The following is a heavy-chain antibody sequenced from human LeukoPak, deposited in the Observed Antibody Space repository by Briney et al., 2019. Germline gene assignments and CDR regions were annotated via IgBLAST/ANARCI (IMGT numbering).Heavy chain of an antibody. CDR2: ISGYNGNT. Sequence: ASVKVSCKASGYTFTSYGISWVRQAPGQGLEWMGWISGYNGNTNYAQKLQGRVTMTTDTSTSTAYMELSSLRSEDTAVYYCARDSLGYCSSTSCRPSYYWGQGTLVTVSS. V-gene: IGHV1-18*01. CDR3: ARDSLGYCSSTSCRPSYY. J-gene: IGHJ4*02. CDR1: GYTFTSYG. D-gene: IGHD2-2*01.